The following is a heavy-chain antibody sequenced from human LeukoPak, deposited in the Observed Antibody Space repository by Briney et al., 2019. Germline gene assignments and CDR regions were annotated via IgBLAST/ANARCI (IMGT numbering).Heavy chain of an antibody. CDR2: INPNSGGT. V-gene: IGHV1-2*02. D-gene: IGHD3-3*01. CDR1: GYMFTGYY. J-gene: IGHJ4*02. Sequence: ASVKVSCKASGYMFTGYYMHWVRQAPGQGLEWMGWINPNSGGTNYAQKLQGRVTMTTDTSTSTAYMELRSLRSDDTAVYYCARDFALGVGGFWSGYPKVSLGYWGQGTLVTVSS. CDR3: ARDFALGVGGFWSGYPKVSLGY.